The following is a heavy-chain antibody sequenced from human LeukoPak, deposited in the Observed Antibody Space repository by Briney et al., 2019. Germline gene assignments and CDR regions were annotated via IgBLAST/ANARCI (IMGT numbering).Heavy chain of an antibody. V-gene: IGHV4-59*01. CDR2: IYNSGST. CDR3: ARGVVAAAGRTFDF. D-gene: IGHD6-13*01. J-gene: IGHJ4*02. Sequence: SETLSLTCTVSGDSFSYFYWSWIRQPPGKGLEWIGYIYNSGSTNYNPSLKSRVTISLDTSKNQFSLKLSSVTAADTAVYYCARGVVAAAGRTFDFWGQGTLVTVSS. CDR1: GDSFSYFY.